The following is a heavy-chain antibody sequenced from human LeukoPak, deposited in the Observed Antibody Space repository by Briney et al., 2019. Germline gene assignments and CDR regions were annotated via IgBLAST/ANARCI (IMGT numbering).Heavy chain of an antibody. CDR1: GYTITGYY. J-gene: IGHJ4*02. D-gene: IGHD2-2*01. CDR3: ARDGERDCSSTSCYPDY. V-gene: IGHV1-2*02. CDR2: INPNSGGT. Sequence: ASVKVSCKASGYTITGYYMHWVRQAPGQGLEWMGWINPNSGGTNYAQKLQGRVTMTTDTSTSTAYMELRSLRSDDTAVYYCARDGERDCSSTSCYPDYWGQGTLVTVSS.